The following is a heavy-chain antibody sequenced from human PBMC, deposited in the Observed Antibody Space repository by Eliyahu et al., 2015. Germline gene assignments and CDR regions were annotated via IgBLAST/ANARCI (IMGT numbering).Heavy chain of an antibody. V-gene: IGHV3-66*01. CDR3: ARDASGPFDY. J-gene: IGHJ4*02. CDR2: VDSGGST. Sequence: EVQLVESGGGLVRTGGSLRLSXAASGFTVSXXHXXWVRQAPGKGLXXVSIVDSGGSTNYADSVKGRFTISRDNSKNTLHFQMDSLRAEDTALYYCARDASGPFDYWGQGTLVTVSS. CDR1: GFTVSXXH. D-gene: IGHD6-25*01.